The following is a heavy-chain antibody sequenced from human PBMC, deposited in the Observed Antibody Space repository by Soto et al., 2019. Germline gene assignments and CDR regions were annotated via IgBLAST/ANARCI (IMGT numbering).Heavy chain of an antibody. D-gene: IGHD6-13*01. Sequence: GGSLRLSCAASGFTFSSYAMHWVRQAPGKGLEWVAVISYDGSNKYYADSVKGRFTISRDNSKNTLYLQMNSLRAEDTAVYYCARDIVTAAAGSLLWGCDYWGQGTLVTVSS. J-gene: IGHJ4*02. CDR1: GFTFSSYA. CDR3: ARDIVTAAAGSLLWGCDY. CDR2: ISYDGSNK. V-gene: IGHV3-30-3*01.